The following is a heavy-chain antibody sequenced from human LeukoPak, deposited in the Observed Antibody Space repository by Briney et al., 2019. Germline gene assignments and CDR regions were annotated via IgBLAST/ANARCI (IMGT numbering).Heavy chain of an antibody. Sequence: LSETLSLTCAVYGGSFSGYYWSWIRQPPGKGLEWIGEINHSGSTNYNPSLKSRVTISVDTPKNQFSLKLSSVTAADTAVYYCARRRMIVVVNNWFDPWGQGTLVTVSS. CDR2: INHSGST. J-gene: IGHJ5*02. V-gene: IGHV4-34*01. CDR3: ARRRMIVVVNNWFDP. D-gene: IGHD3-22*01. CDR1: GGSFSGYY.